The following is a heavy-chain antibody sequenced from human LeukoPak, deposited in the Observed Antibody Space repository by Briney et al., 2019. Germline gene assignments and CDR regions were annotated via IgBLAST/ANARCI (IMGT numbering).Heavy chain of an antibody. J-gene: IGHJ4*02. V-gene: IGHV3-23*01. CDR1: GFTFSRYA. Sequence: GGSLRLSCAASGFTFSRYAMSWVRQAPGKGLEWVSTVSGSGGSTYYADSVKGRFTISRDNAKNSLYLQMNSLRAEDAAAYYCVRARGAGPGAHFDYWGQGTLVTVSS. D-gene: IGHD3-10*01. CDR2: VSGSGGST. CDR3: VRARGAGPGAHFDY.